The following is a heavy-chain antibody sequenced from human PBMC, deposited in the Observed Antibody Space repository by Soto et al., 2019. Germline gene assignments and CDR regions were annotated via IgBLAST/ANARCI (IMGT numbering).Heavy chain of an antibody. Sequence: QVQLVESGGGVVQPGRSLRLSCAASGFTFSSYALHWVRQAPGKGLEWVALIWYDGSNKYYADSVKGRFTISRDNSKNTLYLQMNSLRAEDTAVYYCARSFYGDYEYYGMDVWGQGTTVTVSS. V-gene: IGHV3-33*01. D-gene: IGHD4-17*01. J-gene: IGHJ6*02. CDR1: GFTFSSYA. CDR2: IWYDGSNK. CDR3: ARSFYGDYEYYGMDV.